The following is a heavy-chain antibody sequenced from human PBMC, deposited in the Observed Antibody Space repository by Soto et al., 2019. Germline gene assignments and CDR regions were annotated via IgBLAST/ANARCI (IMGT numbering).Heavy chain of an antibody. J-gene: IGHJ4*02. CDR2: IYYTGPT. V-gene: IGHV4-31*03. D-gene: IGHD3-22*01. CDR1: GGSITGGTYY. CDR3: ARGDGYYFDY. Sequence: QVQLQESGPGLVKPSQTLSLTCSVSGGSITGGTYYWGWLRQHPGKGLEWIGYIYYTGPTYYTPSLKSRVTISAATSKNKFSLRLNSVTAADTAVYYCARGDGYYFDYWGQGTLVTVSS.